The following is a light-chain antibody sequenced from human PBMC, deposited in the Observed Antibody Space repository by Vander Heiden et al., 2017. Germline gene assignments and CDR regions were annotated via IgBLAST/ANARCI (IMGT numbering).Light chain of an antibody. CDR2: SAA. V-gene: IGKV1-9*01. J-gene: IGKJ3*01. CDR3: QQQECSPLFS. CDR1: QGIGTF. Sequence: IQLTQSPSFLSASVGDRVTIPSRASQGIGTFLVWYKQKQGKAPKLLIYSAATCRRGVPSRFSGNGYGKDVTLTISSRQQEDFAAYYCQQQECSPLFSFGHGTRVEIK.